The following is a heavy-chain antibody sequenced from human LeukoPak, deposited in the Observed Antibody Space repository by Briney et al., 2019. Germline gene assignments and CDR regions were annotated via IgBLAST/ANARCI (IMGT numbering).Heavy chain of an antibody. CDR2: ISAYNGNT. Sequence: GASVKVSCKASGYTFTSYGISWVRQAPGQGLEWMGWISAYNGNTNYAQKLQGRVTMTTDTSTSTAYMELRSLRSDDTAVYYCARIFLSVVAPKRWFDPWGQGTLVTVSS. CDR1: GYTFTSYG. J-gene: IGHJ5*02. D-gene: IGHD4-23*01. V-gene: IGHV1-18*01. CDR3: ARIFLSVVAPKRWFDP.